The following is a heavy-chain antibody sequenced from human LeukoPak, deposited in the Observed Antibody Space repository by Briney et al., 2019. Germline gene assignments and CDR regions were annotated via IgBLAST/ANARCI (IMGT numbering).Heavy chain of an antibody. J-gene: IGHJ4*02. D-gene: IGHD3-10*01. CDR2: INHSGST. CDR1: GGSFSGYY. CDR3: ARRNAMVRVDY. V-gene: IGHV4-34*01. Sequence: SETLSLTCAVYGGSFSGYYWSWIRQPPGKGLEWIGEINHSGSTNYNPSLKSRVTISVDTSKNQFSLKLSSVTAADTAVYYCARRNAMVRVDYWGQGKLVTVSS.